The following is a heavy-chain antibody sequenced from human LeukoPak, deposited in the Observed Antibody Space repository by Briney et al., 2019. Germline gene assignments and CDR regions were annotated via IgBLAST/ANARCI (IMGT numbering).Heavy chain of an antibody. CDR3: AREIPVGGAFDY. V-gene: IGHV1-2*04. J-gene: IGHJ4*02. CDR1: GYTFTGYY. D-gene: IGHD2-21*01. CDR2: MNPNSGGT. Sequence: ASVNVSCKVSGYTFTGYYMHWVRQAPGQGLEWMGWMNPNSGGTNYAQKFQGWVTMTRDTSISTAYMVLSRLRSDDTAVYYCAREIPVGGAFDYWGQGTLVTVSS.